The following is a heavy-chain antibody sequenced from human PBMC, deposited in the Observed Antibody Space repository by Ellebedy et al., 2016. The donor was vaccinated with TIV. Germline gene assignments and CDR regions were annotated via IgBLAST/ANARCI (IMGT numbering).Heavy chain of an antibody. D-gene: IGHD1-26*01. CDR1: GGSFSGYY. J-gene: IGHJ6*03. CDR3: ARAQRGSLMDG. V-gene: IGHV4-34*01. Sequence: SETLSLTXAVSGGSFSGYYWTWVRQSPGKGLEWIGEINDSGTTNYNPSLKSRVTISVDTSKSQFSLTLSSVTAADTAVYYCARAQRGSLMDGWGKGTTVTVSS. CDR2: INDSGTT.